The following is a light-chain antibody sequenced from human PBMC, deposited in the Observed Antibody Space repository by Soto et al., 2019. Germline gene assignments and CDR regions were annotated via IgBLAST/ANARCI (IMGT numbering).Light chain of an antibody. V-gene: IGKV3-11*01. CDR2: DAS. Sequence: EIVLTQSPATLSLSPGERATLSCRASQSVSSYLAWYQQKPGQAPRLLIYDASNKATGIPARFSGSESGTDFTFTISSLEPEDFAVYYCQQRSNWPLTFGGGTKVDIK. J-gene: IGKJ4*01. CDR3: QQRSNWPLT. CDR1: QSVSSY.